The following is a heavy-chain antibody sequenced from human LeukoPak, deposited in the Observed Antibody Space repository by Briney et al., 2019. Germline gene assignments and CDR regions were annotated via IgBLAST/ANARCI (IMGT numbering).Heavy chain of an antibody. Sequence: PGGSLRLSCAASGFSFSSNSMNWVRQAPGKGLEWVSSISSSSSYIYYADSVKGRFTISRDNANNSLYLQMNSLRAEDTAVYYCASRGYTYGPIDYWGRGTLVTVSS. D-gene: IGHD5-18*01. CDR3: ASRGYTYGPIDY. CDR2: ISSSSSYI. J-gene: IGHJ4*01. V-gene: IGHV3-21*01. CDR1: GFSFSSNS.